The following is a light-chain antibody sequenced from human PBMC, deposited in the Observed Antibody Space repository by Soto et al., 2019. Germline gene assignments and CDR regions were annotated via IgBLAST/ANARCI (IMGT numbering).Light chain of an antibody. Sequence: QSALTQPRSVSASPGQSVTISCTGTSSSVGDYNYVSWYQQNPGKAPKLMIYDASKRPSGVPDRFSGSKSGNAASLTISGLQADDEADYYCCSYAADYSLVFGGGTKLTVL. CDR1: SSSVGDYNY. CDR3: CSYAADYSLV. CDR2: DAS. V-gene: IGLV2-11*01. J-gene: IGLJ3*02.